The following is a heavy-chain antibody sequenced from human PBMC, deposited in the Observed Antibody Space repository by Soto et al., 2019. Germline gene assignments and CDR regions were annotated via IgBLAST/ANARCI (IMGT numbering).Heavy chain of an antibody. J-gene: IGHJ4*02. CDR2: IIPIFGTA. D-gene: IGHD1-26*01. CDR1: GGTFSSYS. V-gene: IGHV1-69*01. Sequence: QVQLVQSGAEVKKPGSSVKVSCKDSGGTFSSYSINWVRQAPGQGLEWMGEIIPIFGTANYAQKFQGRVTITADESTSTAYMELSSMRSEDTAGYYCARDGGRHSGGIDYWGQGTLVTVSS. CDR3: ARDGGRHSGGIDY.